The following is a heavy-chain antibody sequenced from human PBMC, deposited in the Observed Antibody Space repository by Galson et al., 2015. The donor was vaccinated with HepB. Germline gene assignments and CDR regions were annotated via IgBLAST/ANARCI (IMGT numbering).Heavy chain of an antibody. D-gene: IGHD3-22*01. V-gene: IGHV3-33*08. J-gene: IGHJ6*02. CDR3: AGSDSSGYGTPYYYYYGMDV. Sequence: SLGLSCAASGFTFRNYGMHWVRRAPGKGLEWGALIWDDGSNKYYADSVKGRFTISRDNSKNTLYLQMNSLRAEDTAVYYCAGSDSSGYGTPYYYYYGMDVWGQGTTVTVSS. CDR2: IWDDGSNK. CDR1: GFTFRNYG.